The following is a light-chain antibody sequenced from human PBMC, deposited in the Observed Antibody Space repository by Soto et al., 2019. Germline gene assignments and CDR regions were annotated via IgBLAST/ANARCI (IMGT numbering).Light chain of an antibody. Sequence: DIQVTQSPPTLSASVGYRVTITCRARQSISTRMAWYQQNPGKATNLLVSDASTLHSGVPSRFSGSGSGTEFTLIISGLQPDDSATYYCQQLYIFPLTFGQGTKVDIK. J-gene: IGKJ1*01. CDR2: DAS. CDR3: QQLYIFPLT. V-gene: IGKV1-5*01. CDR1: QSISTR.